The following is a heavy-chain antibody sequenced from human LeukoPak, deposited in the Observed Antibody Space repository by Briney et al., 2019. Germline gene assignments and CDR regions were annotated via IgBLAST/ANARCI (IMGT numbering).Heavy chain of an antibody. CDR1: GFTFDDYA. V-gene: IGHV3-9*03. Sequence: GGSLRLSCAASGFTFDDYAMHWVRQAPGKGLEWVSGISWSSGSIDYADSVKGGFTISRDNAKNSLYLQMNSLRAEDMALYYCAKAVSREIVGASVLYYWGQGTLVTVSS. D-gene: IGHD1-26*01. CDR2: ISWSSGSI. CDR3: AKAVSREIVGASVLYY. J-gene: IGHJ4*02.